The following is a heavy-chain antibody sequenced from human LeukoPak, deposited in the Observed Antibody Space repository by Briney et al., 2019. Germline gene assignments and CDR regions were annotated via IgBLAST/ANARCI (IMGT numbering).Heavy chain of an antibody. J-gene: IGHJ4*02. CDR2: IYSGGST. D-gene: IGHD3-3*01. CDR3: AILDYDFWSGYSRYYFDY. CDR1: GFTVSSNY. V-gene: IGHV3-53*01. Sequence: GGSLRLSCAASGFTVSSNYMSWVRQAPGKGLEWVSVIYSGGSTYYADSVKGRFTISRDNSKNTLYLQMNSLRAEDTAVYYCAILDYDFWSGYSRYYFDYWGQGTLVTVSS.